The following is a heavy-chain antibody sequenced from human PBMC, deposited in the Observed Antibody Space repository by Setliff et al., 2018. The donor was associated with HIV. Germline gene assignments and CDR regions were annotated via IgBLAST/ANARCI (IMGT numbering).Heavy chain of an antibody. D-gene: IGHD3-22*01. CDR1: GFTFSNAW. J-gene: IGHJ4*02. CDR2: IKSKTDGGTA. Sequence: GGSLRLSCAASGFTFSNAWMNWVRQAPGKGLEWVGRIKSKTDGGTADYAAPVRGRFTFSRDDSKDTVYLQMNSLKTEDTAVYYCATAPGYYDSSPFDWWGPGTLVTVSS. CDR3: ATAPGYYDSSPFDW. V-gene: IGHV3-15*07.